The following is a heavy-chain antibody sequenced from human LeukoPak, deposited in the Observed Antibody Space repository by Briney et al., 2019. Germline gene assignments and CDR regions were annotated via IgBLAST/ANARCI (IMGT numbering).Heavy chain of an antibody. Sequence: SETLSLTCTVSGGSISSYYWSWIRQPPGKGLEWIGYIYYSGSTKYNPSLKSRVTISEDTSKNQFSLKLTSVTAADTAVYYCARDRGYSGYDYYGMDVWGQGTTVTVSS. V-gene: IGHV4-59*01. J-gene: IGHJ6*02. CDR1: GGSISSYY. CDR2: IYYSGST. CDR3: ARDRGYSGYDYYGMDV. D-gene: IGHD5-12*01.